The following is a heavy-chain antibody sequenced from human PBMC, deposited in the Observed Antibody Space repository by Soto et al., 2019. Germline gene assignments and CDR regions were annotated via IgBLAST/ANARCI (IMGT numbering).Heavy chain of an antibody. V-gene: IGHV1-69*13. CDR2: IIPIFGTA. Sequence: GASVKVSCKASGGTFSSYAISWVRQAPGQGLEWMGGIIPIFGTANYAQKFQGRVTITADESTSTAYMELSSLRSEDTAVYYCARDQYVWGKSTGHGAFDIWGQGTMVTVSS. CDR3: ARDQYVWGKSTGHGAFDI. CDR1: GGTFSSYA. J-gene: IGHJ3*02. D-gene: IGHD3-16*01.